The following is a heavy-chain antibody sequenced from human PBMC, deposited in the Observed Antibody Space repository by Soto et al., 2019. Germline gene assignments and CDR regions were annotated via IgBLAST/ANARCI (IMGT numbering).Heavy chain of an antibody. CDR1: GFTFTSSA. J-gene: IGHJ6*02. CDR2: IVVGSGNT. D-gene: IGHD6-6*01. V-gene: IGHV1-58*01. CDR3: AAEYSSSSGYGMAV. Sequence: SVKVSCKASGFTFTSSAVQWVRQARGQRLEWIGWIVVGSGNTNYAQKFQERVTITRDMSTSTAYMELSSLRSEDTAVYYCAAEYSSSSGYGMAVWGQGTTVTVSS.